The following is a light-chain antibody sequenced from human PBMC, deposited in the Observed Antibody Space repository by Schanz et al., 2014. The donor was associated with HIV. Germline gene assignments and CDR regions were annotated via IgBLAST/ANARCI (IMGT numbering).Light chain of an antibody. J-gene: IGLJ1*01. CDR1: SSDLGRLNC. Sequence: QSALTQPASVSGSPGQSISISCTGTSSDLGRLNCVSWYQQHPGKAPKLMIYDVSNRPSGVSNRFSGSKSGNTASLTISGLQAEDEADYYCSSYTSSSTYVFGTGTKLTVL. CDR3: SSYTSSSTYV. CDR2: DVS. V-gene: IGLV2-14*03.